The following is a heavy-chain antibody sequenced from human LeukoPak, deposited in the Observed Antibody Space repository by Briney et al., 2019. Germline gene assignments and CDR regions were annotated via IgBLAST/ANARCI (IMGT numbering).Heavy chain of an antibody. CDR3: ARGGAGTYYYGSGSKLDY. Sequence: GESLKISCKGSGYSFTSYWIGWVRQAPGQGLEWMGWISAYNGNTNYAQKLQGRVTMTTDTSTSTAYMELRSLRSDDTAVYYCARGGAGTYYYGSGSKLDYWGQGTLVTVSS. CDR1: GYSFTSYW. J-gene: IGHJ4*02. CDR2: ISAYNGNT. V-gene: IGHV1-18*04. D-gene: IGHD3-10*01.